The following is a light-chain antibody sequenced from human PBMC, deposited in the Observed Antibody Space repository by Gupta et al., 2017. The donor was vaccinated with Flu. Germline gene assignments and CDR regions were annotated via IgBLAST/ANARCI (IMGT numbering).Light chain of an antibody. CDR1: QSISSW. V-gene: IGKV1-5*03. CDR3: QQDNSYSGT. Sequence: PSTLSASVGDRVTITCRASQSISSWLAWYQHKPGKAPKVLIYKASSLQSGVPSRFSGSGSGTEFTLTISSLQPDDFATYYCQQDNSYSGTFGQGTEVEIK. J-gene: IGKJ1*01. CDR2: KAS.